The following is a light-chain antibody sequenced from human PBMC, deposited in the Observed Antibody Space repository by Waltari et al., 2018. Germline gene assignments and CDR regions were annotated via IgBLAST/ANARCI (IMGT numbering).Light chain of an antibody. CDR3: QQYNNFPVT. CDR1: QDISNF. J-gene: IGKJ4*01. Sequence: IQVTQSLSSLPASVGDRDTITCQANQDISNFLNWYQQKPGKAPKVLIYDASNLATGVPFRFSGDGSGTDFTFTISSLQPEDIATYYCQQYNNFPVTFGGGTKVEIK. V-gene: IGKV1-33*01. CDR2: DAS.